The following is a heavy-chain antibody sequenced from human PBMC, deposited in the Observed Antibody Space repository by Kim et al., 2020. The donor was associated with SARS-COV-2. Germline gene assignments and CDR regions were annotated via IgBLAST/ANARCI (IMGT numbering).Heavy chain of an antibody. J-gene: IGHJ4*02. CDR1: GFTFSSYS. D-gene: IGHD3-3*01. CDR3: ARDLDYDFWSGYAKTFDY. CDR2: ISSSSSTI. V-gene: IGHV3-48*02. Sequence: GVLRLSCAASGFTFSSYSMNWVRQAPGKGLEWVSYISSSSSTIYYADSVKGRFTISRDNAKNSLYLQMNSLRDEDTAVYYCARDLDYDFWSGYAKTFDYWGQGTLVTVSS.